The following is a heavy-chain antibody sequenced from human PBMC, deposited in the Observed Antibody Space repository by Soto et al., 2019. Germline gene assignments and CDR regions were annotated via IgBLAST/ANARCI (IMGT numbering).Heavy chain of an antibody. CDR1: GFIFNSYS. CDR3: ASSAAPDAY. CDR2: INSGSTSV. V-gene: IGHV3-48*01. Sequence: EVQLVESGGGLVQPGGSLRLSCVASGFIFNSYSMNWVRQAPGKGLEWISYINSGSTSVFYADSVKGRFYISRDNAKNSLHLQRNSRRAEDTAVYYCASSAAPDAYWGQGTLVTVSS. J-gene: IGHJ4*02. D-gene: IGHD6-13*01.